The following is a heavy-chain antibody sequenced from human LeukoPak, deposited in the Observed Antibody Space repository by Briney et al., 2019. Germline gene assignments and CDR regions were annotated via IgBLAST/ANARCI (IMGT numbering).Heavy chain of an antibody. CDR2: ISSSGTTI. CDR3: ARGDYYGSDSYGMDV. Sequence: GGSLRLSCAASGFTFSTYSMNWVRQAPGKGLEWVLYISSSGTTIYYADSVKGRFTISRDNAKNSLYLQMNSLRAEDTAVYYCARGDYYGSDSYGMDVWGQGTTVTVSS. CDR1: GFTFSTYS. V-gene: IGHV3-48*04. J-gene: IGHJ6*02. D-gene: IGHD3-10*01.